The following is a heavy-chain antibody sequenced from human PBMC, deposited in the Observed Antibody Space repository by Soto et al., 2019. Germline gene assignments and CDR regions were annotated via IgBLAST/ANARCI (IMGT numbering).Heavy chain of an antibody. J-gene: IGHJ4*02. CDR1: GFTVSDNY. CDR3: ARLDHCDSVYFDL. D-gene: IGHD2-21*01. Sequence: EVQLVEFGGGLMQHAGSPRLSCAASGFTVSDNYMTWVRQAPGKGLGWVLTLSSGGGTFYADPVKGRFSISRDNSKHTLFLQMNSLRADDSFVYYWARLDHCDSVYFDLGGQGTLVTVS. V-gene: IGHV3-53*01. CDR2: LSSGGGT.